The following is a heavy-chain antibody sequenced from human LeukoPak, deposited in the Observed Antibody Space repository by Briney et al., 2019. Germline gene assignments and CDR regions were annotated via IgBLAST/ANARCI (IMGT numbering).Heavy chain of an antibody. V-gene: IGHV1-46*01. D-gene: IGHD2-2*01. CDR2: INPSGGST. Sequence: ASVKVSCKASGYTFTSYYMHWVRQAPGQGLEWMGIINPSGGSTSYAQKFQGRVTMTRDMSTSTVYMELRSLRSDDTAVYYCARVKGGVPAAMVGMFDYWGQGTLVTVSS. CDR1: GYTFTSYY. CDR3: ARVKGGVPAAMVGMFDY. J-gene: IGHJ4*02.